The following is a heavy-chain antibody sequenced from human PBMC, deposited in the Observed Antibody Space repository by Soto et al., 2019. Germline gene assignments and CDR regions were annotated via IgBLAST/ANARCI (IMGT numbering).Heavy chain of an antibody. D-gene: IGHD2-15*01. Sequence: GGSLRLSCAASGFTVSSNYMSWVRQAPGKGLEWVSVIYSGGSTYYADSVKGRFTISRGNSKNTLYLQMNSLRAEDTAVYYCARAFVVAATYYYGMDVWGQGTTVTVSS. CDR1: GFTVSSNY. CDR2: IYSGGST. J-gene: IGHJ6*02. CDR3: ARAFVVAATYYYGMDV. V-gene: IGHV3-53*01.